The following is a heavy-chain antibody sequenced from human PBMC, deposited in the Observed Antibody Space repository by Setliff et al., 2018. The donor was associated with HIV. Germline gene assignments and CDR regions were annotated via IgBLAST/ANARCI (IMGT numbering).Heavy chain of an antibody. Sequence: LRLSCAASGFTFNNYDMHWVRQASGKGLEWVSTVGTAGDTYYPGSVKGRFTISRENARDSLYLQMNSLRAGDTAVYYCARRAGYTSSWYREDYFYMDVWGKGTTVTVSS. D-gene: IGHD6-13*01. CDR2: VGTAGDT. CDR1: GFTFNNYD. CDR3: ARRAGYTSSWYREDYFYMDV. J-gene: IGHJ6*03. V-gene: IGHV3-13*01.